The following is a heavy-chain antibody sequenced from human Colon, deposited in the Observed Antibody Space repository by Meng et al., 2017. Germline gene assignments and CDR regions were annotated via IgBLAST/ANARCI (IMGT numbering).Heavy chain of an antibody. Sequence: LRLSCTVSGGSISSGSYYWSWIRQPAGKGLEWIGRIYTSGSTNYNPSLKSRVTISVDTSKNQFSLKLSSVTAADTAVYYCARDVGATTWGVYYYYYGMDVWGQGNTVNVSS. CDR3: ARDVGATTWGVYYYYYGMDV. D-gene: IGHD1-26*01. V-gene: IGHV4-61*02. CDR1: GGSISSGSYY. J-gene: IGHJ6*02. CDR2: IYTSGST.